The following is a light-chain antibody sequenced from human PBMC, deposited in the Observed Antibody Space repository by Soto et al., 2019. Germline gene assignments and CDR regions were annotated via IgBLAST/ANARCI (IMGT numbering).Light chain of an antibody. Sequence: DIVMTQSPLSLPVTPGEPASISCRSSQSLLHSNGYNYLDWYLQKPGQSPQLLIYLGSNRASGVTDRFSGSGSGTDFTLKISRVEAEDVGVYYCMQALKTKTFGHGTKVESK. V-gene: IGKV2-28*01. J-gene: IGKJ1*01. CDR3: MQALKTKT. CDR2: LGS. CDR1: QSLLHSNGYNY.